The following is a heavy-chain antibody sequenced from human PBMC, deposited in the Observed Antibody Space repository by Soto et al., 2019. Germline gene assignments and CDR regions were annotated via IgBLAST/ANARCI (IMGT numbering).Heavy chain of an antibody. V-gene: IGHV3-48*02. CDR2: ISSGSITI. CDR1: GFTFSSYS. CDR3: ARGGSSSDNGMDV. D-gene: IGHD6-6*01. J-gene: IGHJ6*02. Sequence: EVQLVESGGGLVQPGGSLRLSCAASGFTFSSYSMNWVRQAPGKGLEWVSYISSGSITIYYADSVKGRFTIFRDNAKNSLYLQMNSLRDEDTAVYYCARGGSSSDNGMDVWGQGTTVTVSS.